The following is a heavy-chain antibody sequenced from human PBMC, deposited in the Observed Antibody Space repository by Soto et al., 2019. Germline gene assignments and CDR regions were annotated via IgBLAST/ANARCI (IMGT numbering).Heavy chain of an antibody. V-gene: IGHV4-39*01. CDR3: ARHTPAISISDH. Sequence: SETLSLTCTVSGGSISSSSYYWGWIRQPPGKGLEWIGSIYYSGSTYYNPSLKSRVTISVDTSKTQFSLKLSSVTAADTAVYYCARHTPAISISDHWGQGTLVTVSS. CDR1: GGSISSSSYY. CDR2: IYYSGST. D-gene: IGHD2-15*01. J-gene: IGHJ4*02.